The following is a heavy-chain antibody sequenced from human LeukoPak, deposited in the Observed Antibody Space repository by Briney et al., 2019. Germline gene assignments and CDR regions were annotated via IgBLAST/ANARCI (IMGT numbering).Heavy chain of an antibody. CDR3: AKDVWWSVS. CDR2: IYSGGST. Sequence: GGSLRLSCAASGLTVSSNYMSWVRQAPGKGLEWVSVIYSGGSTYYAPSVKGRFTISRDNSKNTMYLQINSLRAEDTAIYYCAKDVWWSVSWGQGTLVTVSS. CDR1: GLTVSSNY. D-gene: IGHD2-8*02. J-gene: IGHJ5*02. V-gene: IGHV3-53*01.